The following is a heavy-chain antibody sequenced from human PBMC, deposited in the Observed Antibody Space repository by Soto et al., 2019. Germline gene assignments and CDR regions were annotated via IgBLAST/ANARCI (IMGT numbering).Heavy chain of an antibody. J-gene: IGHJ4*02. Sequence: VQLVESGGGLIQPGGSLRLSCAASGFTVNSNYMTWVRQAPGKGLEWVSVIYSSGSTYYADSVKARFTISRDNSKNTLYLQMNSLRAEDTAVYYCARDEGPTSTYYTWGQGTLVTVSS. CDR2: IYSSGST. D-gene: IGHD3-22*01. CDR3: ARDEGPTSTYYT. V-gene: IGHV3-53*01. CDR1: GFTVNSNY.